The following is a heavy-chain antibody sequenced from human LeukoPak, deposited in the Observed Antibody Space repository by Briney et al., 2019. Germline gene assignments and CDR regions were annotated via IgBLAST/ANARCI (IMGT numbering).Heavy chain of an antibody. CDR3: ARGYCSSTSCYHIDY. CDR2: ISAYNGNT. Sequence: GASVKVSCKASGYTFTSYGISWVRQAPGQGLEWMGWISAYNGNTNYAQKLQGRVTMTTDTSTSTAYMELRSLRSDDTAVYYCARGYCSSTSCYHIDYWGQGTLVTVSS. D-gene: IGHD2-2*01. J-gene: IGHJ4*02. V-gene: IGHV1-18*01. CDR1: GYTFTSYG.